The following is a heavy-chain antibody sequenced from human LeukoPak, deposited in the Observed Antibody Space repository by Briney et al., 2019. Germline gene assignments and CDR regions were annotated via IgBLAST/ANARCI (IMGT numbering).Heavy chain of an antibody. CDR3: AKGVSYYGSGSYYQADY. CDR2: ISGSGGST. CDR1: GFTFSSYA. D-gene: IGHD3-10*01. J-gene: IGHJ4*02. Sequence: GGSLRLSWAASGFTFSSYAMSWVRQAPGKGLEWVSAISGSGGSTYYADSVKGRFTISRDNSKNTLYLQMKSLRADDTAVYYGAKGVSYYGSGSYYQADYWGQGTLVTVSS. V-gene: IGHV3-23*01.